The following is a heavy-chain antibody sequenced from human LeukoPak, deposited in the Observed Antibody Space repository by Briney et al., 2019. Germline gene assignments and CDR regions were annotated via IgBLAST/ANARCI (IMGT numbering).Heavy chain of an antibody. J-gene: IGHJ4*02. CDR3: ANLRGYSYGAGDY. CDR1: GGSSSGYY. V-gene: IGHV4-34*01. Sequence: ASETLSLTCVLYGGSSSGYYWSWIRQPPGKGLEWIGEINHSGSTNYNPSLKSRVTISVDTSKNQFSLKLSSVTAADTAVYYCANLRGYSYGAGDYWGQGTLVTVSS. D-gene: IGHD5-18*01. CDR2: INHSGST.